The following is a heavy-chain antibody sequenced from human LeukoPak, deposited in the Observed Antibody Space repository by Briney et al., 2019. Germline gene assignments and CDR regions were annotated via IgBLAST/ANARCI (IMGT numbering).Heavy chain of an antibody. CDR2: IYYSGST. V-gene: IGHV4-39*07. J-gene: IGHJ6*03. CDR3: ARSRHLAPYYYYYMDV. CDR1: GGSISSSSYY. Sequence: PSETLSLTCTVSGGSISSSSYYWGWIRQPPGKGLEWIGSIYYSGSTYYNPSLKSRVTISVDTSKNQFSLKLSSVTAADTAVYYCARSRHLAPYYYYYMDVWGKGTTVTVSS.